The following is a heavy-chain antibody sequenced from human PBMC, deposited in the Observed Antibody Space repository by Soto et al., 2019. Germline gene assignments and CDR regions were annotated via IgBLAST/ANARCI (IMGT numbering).Heavy chain of an antibody. D-gene: IGHD3-3*01. J-gene: IGHJ4*02. CDR1: GFTFSTFW. Sequence: PGGSLRLSCAGSGFTFSTFWMTWVRQAPGRGLEWVANIKQDGSETYYVDSVKGRFTISRDNAKNSLFLQMDSLRAEETAVYYCASLPSEVDYYAVFDYWCRGTQVSGSS. CDR2: IKQDGSET. CDR3: ASLPSEVDYYAVFDY. V-gene: IGHV3-7*03.